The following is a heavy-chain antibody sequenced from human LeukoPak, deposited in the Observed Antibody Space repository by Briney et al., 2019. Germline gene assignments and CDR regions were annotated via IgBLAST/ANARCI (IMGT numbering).Heavy chain of an antibody. J-gene: IGHJ3*01. Sequence: PSETLSLTCSVSGAYMSNYYWPWVRQSAAQGLEWIGRLRASESTIYNPSLKSRVTMSLDTSKDQLSLTLTSVTAADSAMDYCWSLSSGTAFDVWGQGKVVPVSS. CDR2: LRASEST. CDR3: WSLSSGTAFDV. V-gene: IGHV4-4*07. D-gene: IGHD3-22*01. CDR1: GAYMSNYY.